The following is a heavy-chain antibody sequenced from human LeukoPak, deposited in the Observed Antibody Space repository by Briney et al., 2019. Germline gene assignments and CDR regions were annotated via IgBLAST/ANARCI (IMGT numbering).Heavy chain of an antibody. CDR1: GGSISTYY. V-gene: IGHV4-59*01. CDR2: IHYTGST. Sequence: SETLSLTCTVSGGSISTYYWSWIRQPPGKGLKWIGYIHYTGSTNYNPSLKSRVTISVDTSKNQFSLKLSSVTAADTAVYYCARYFDTSAYHYHFDYWGQGTLVTVSS. J-gene: IGHJ4*02. CDR3: ARYFDTSAYHYHFDY. D-gene: IGHD3-22*01.